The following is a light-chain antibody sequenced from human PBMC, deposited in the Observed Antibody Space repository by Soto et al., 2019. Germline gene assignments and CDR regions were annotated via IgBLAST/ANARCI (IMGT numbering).Light chain of an antibody. Sequence: QSVLTQPPSVSGAPGQRVTISCTGSSSNIGAGYDVHWYQQLPGTAPKLLISGNSNRPSGVPDRFSGSKSGTSASLAITGLQADDEADYYCQSYDSSLSGRVFGTGTKVTVL. CDR1: SSNIGAGYD. CDR3: QSYDSSLSGRV. J-gene: IGLJ1*01. V-gene: IGLV1-40*01. CDR2: GNS.